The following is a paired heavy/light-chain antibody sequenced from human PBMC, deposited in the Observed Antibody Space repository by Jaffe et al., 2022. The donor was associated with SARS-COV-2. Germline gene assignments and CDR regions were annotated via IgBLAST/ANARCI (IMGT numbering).Heavy chain of an antibody. Sequence: QVQLVQSGAEVKKPGASVKVSCKASGYTFTSYGISWVRQAPGQGLEWMGWISAYNGNTNYAQKLQGRVTMTTDTSTSTAYMELRSLRSDDTAVYYCARGGGDYYDSSGYYPEYFDYWGQGTLVTVSS. CDR2: ISAYNGNT. CDR1: GYTFTSYG. CDR3: ARGGGDYYDSSGYYPEYFDY. V-gene: IGHV1-18*01. J-gene: IGHJ4*02. D-gene: IGHD3-22*01.
Light chain of an antibody. V-gene: IGKV3-20*01. CDR2: GAS. CDR3: QQYGSSPIT. Sequence: EIVLTQSPGTLSLSPGERATLSCRASQSVSSSYLAWYQQKPGQAPRLLIYGASSRATGIPDRFSGSGSGTDFTLTISRLEPEDFAVYYCQQYGSSPITFGPGTKVDIK. J-gene: IGKJ3*01. CDR1: QSVSSSY.